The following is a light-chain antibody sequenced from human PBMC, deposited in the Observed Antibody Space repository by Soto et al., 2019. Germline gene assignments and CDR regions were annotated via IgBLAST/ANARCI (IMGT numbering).Light chain of an antibody. CDR2: DAS. V-gene: IGKV1-5*01. CDR3: QQYNSYWT. J-gene: IGKJ1*01. Sequence: DIQMTQSPSTLSASVGDRVTITCRASQSISSWLAWYQQKPGEAPKLLIYDASSLESEVPSRFSGSGSGTEFTLTISSLQPDDFATYYCQQYNSYWTFGQGTKVVIK. CDR1: QSISSW.